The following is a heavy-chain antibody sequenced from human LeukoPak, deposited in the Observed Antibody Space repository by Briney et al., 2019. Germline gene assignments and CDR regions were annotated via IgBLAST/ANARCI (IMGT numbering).Heavy chain of an antibody. CDR1: GFTFSSYW. V-gene: IGHV3-23*01. CDR3: VKGFRGAINDAFDI. J-gene: IGHJ3*02. CDR2: ISGSGGNT. Sequence: SGGSLRLSCAASGFTFSSYWMSWVRQAPGKGLEWVSVISGSGGNTNYADSVKGRFTISRDNSKNTLYLQMNSLRGEDTAVYYCVKGFRGAINDAFDIWGQGTMVTVSS. D-gene: IGHD3-10*01.